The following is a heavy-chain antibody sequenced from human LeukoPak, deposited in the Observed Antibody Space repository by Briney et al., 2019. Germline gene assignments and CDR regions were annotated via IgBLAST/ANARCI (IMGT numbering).Heavy chain of an antibody. CDR3: ALTTVSEGFDY. D-gene: IGHD4-17*01. Sequence: GGSLRLSCAASGFTFSTYSMNRVRQAPGKGLKWVSSISSSSTYIYYADSVKGRFSISRDNAKNSLYLQMNSLRAEDTAVYYCALTTVSEGFDYWGQGTLVTVSS. CDR1: GFTFSTYS. CDR2: ISSSSTYI. J-gene: IGHJ4*02. V-gene: IGHV3-21*01.